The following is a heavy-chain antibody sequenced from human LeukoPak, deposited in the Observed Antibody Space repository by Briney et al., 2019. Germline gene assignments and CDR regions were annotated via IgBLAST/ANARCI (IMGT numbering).Heavy chain of an antibody. CDR3: ARGRKGLERRPFDY. CDR2: ISSSGSTI. Sequence: PSGGSLRLSCAASGFTFSSYEMNWVRQAPGKGLEWVSYISSSGSTIYYADSVKGRFTISRDNAKNSLYLQMNSLRAEDTAVYYCARGRKGLERRPFDYWGQGTLVTVSS. CDR1: GFTFSSYE. D-gene: IGHD1-1*01. J-gene: IGHJ4*02. V-gene: IGHV3-48*03.